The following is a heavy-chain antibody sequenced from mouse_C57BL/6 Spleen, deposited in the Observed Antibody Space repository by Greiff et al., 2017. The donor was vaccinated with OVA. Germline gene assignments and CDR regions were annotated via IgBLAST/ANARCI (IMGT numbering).Heavy chain of an antibody. J-gene: IGHJ2*01. D-gene: IGHD1-1*01. CDR2: IRNKANGYTT. V-gene: IGHV7-3*01. CDR3: ASSVVADYFDY. Sequence: EVKLVESGGGLVQPGGSLSLSCAASGFTFTDYYMSWVRQPPGKALGWLGFIRNKANGYTTEYSASVKGRFTISRDNSQSILYLQLNALRAEDSATYYCASSVVADYFDYWGQGTTLTVSS. CDR1: GFTFTDYY.